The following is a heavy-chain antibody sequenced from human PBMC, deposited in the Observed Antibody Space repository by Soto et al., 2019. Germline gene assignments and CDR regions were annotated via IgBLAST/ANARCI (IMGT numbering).Heavy chain of an antibody. Sequence: GGSLRLSCAASGFTFSSYAMHWVRQAPGKGLEWVAVISYDGSNKYYADSVKGRFTISRDNSKNTLYLQMNSLRAEDTAVYYCARGFYDSSVFWATKYYFDYWGQGTLVTVSS. CDR3: ARGFYDSSVFWATKYYFDY. CDR2: ISYDGSNK. D-gene: IGHD3-22*01. J-gene: IGHJ4*02. CDR1: GFTFSSYA. V-gene: IGHV3-30-3*01.